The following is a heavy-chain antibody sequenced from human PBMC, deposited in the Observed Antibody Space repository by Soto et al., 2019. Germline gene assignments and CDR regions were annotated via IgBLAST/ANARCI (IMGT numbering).Heavy chain of an antibody. V-gene: IGHV4-30-4*01. D-gene: IGHD1-1*01. J-gene: IGHJ6*02. CDR2: IYYSGST. CDR3: ARVDNWSDLPYYYYGMDV. CDR1: GGSISSGDYY. Sequence: QVQLQESGPGLVKPSQTLSLTCTVSGGSISSGDYYWSWIRQPPGKGLEWIGYIYYSGSTYYNPSLKSRVTISVDTSKNQFSLKLSSGTAADTAVYYCARVDNWSDLPYYYYGMDVWGQGTTVTVSS.